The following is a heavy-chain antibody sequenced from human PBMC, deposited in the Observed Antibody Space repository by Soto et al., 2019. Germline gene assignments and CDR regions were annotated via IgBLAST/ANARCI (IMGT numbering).Heavy chain of an antibody. CDR1: GFTFSSYA. CDR3: AKKSDSAYFCEMDV. J-gene: IGHJ6*02. Sequence: VQLLESGGGLVQPGGSLSLSCAVSGFTFSSYALSWVRQAPGKGLECVSAISGSGGSTYYADSVKGRFTISRDNSKNTLCLEMNSLSAEDTAVYYCAKKSDSAYFCEMDVWGQGATVTVFS. D-gene: IGHD3-22*01. V-gene: IGHV3-23*01. CDR2: ISGSGGST.